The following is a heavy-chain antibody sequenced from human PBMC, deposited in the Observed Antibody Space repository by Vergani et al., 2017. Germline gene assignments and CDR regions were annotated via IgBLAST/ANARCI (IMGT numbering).Heavy chain of an antibody. Sequence: QVQLVETGGGVVQPGGSLRLYCATSGFSFNTYGAHWVRQAPGKGLEWVAFIGYDGRIKYNVDSVKGRFTISRDTSKKTLSLQMRSLRADDTAVYFCARQRPGSGWSPGDFDDWGQGILVTVSS. CDR2: IGYDGRIK. CDR3: ARQRPGSGWSPGDFDD. J-gene: IGHJ4*02. CDR1: GFSFNTYG. D-gene: IGHD6-19*01. V-gene: IGHV3-30*02.